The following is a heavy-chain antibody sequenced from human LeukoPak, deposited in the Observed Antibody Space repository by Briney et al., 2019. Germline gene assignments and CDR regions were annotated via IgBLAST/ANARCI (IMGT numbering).Heavy chain of an antibody. J-gene: IGHJ4*02. CDR2: INHSGST. D-gene: IGHD3-3*01. CDR1: GGSFSGYY. Sequence: SETLSLTCAVYGGSFSGYYWSWIRQPPGKGLEWIGEINHSGSTNHNPSLKSRVTISVDTSKNQFSLKLSSVTAADTAVYYCARGYYDFWSGYYKGVFDYWGQGTLVTVSS. CDR3: ARGYYDFWSGYYKGVFDY. V-gene: IGHV4-34*01.